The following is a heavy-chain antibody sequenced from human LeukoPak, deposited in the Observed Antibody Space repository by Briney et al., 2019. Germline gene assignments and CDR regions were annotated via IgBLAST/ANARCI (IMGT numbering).Heavy chain of an antibody. J-gene: IGHJ4*02. Sequence: PSETLSLTCAVYGGSFSGYYWSWIRQPPGKGLEWIGEINHSGSTNYNPSLKSRVTISVDTSKNQFSLKLSSVTAADTAVYYCARGGGYSYGLNWGQGTLVTVSS. CDR2: INHSGST. CDR1: GGSFSGYY. V-gene: IGHV4-34*01. D-gene: IGHD5-18*01. CDR3: ARGGGYSYGLN.